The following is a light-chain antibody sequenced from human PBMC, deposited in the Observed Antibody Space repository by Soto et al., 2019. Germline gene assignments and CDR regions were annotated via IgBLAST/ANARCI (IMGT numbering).Light chain of an antibody. J-gene: IGKJ4*01. V-gene: IGKV1-12*01. CDR2: TGS. Sequence: DIQMTQSPSSVSASVGDRVSITCRASQGISNWLAWYQQKPGRAPKLLLYTGSSLQRGVPSRFSGTGSGTDFTLTISSLQPEDVATYYCQQANSFPLTFGGGTKVDIK. CDR3: QQANSFPLT. CDR1: QGISNW.